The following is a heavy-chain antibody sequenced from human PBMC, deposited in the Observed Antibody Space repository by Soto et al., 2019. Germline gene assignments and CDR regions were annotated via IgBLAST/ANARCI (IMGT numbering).Heavy chain of an antibody. CDR2: INPTVGST. CDR1: GYTFVNYY. Sequence: QVQLVQSEAEVEKPGASVKLSCKASGYTFVNYYVHWVRQAPGQGLEWMGFINPTVGSTSYAQKFQGRLTMTRDTSTSTVYMEVSSLRCEDTALYYCARNAASGLDYWGQGTLVTVSS. D-gene: IGHD6-25*01. CDR3: ARNAASGLDY. V-gene: IGHV1-46*01. J-gene: IGHJ4*02.